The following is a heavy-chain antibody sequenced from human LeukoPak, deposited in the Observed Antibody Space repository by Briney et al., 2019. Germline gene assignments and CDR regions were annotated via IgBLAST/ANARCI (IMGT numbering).Heavy chain of an antibody. CDR2: IYDSGIS. D-gene: IGHD1-26*01. Sequence: SETLSLTCTVSNDSIIRSIYSWGWVRQPPGKGLEWTATIYDSGISYYNPSLESRVTISVDTSKNQFSLKVNSVTAADTAVYYCARLGGSDLLQHWGQGTLVTVSS. CDR1: NDSIIRSIYS. CDR3: ARLGGSDLLQH. V-gene: IGHV4-39*01. J-gene: IGHJ1*01.